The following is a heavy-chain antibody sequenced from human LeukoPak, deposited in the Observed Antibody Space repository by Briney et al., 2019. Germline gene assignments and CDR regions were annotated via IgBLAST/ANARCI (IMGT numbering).Heavy chain of an antibody. D-gene: IGHD5-12*01. CDR2: LNADGNSI. CDR3: AGAYSAYDPFDY. V-gene: IGHV3-74*01. CDR1: GFTFSSYG. Sequence: GGSLRLSCAASGFTFSSYGMNWVRQAPGKGLVWVSRLNADGNSITYADSVRGRFTISRDNAKNTVHLQMNSLRVEDTAIYFCAGAYSAYDPFDYWGQGILVTVSS. J-gene: IGHJ4*02.